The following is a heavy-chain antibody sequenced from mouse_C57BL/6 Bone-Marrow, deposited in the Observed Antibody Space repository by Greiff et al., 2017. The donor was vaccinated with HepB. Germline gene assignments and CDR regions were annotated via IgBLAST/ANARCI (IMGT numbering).Heavy chain of an antibody. CDR3: APFYYGNSFAY. V-gene: IGHV5-17*01. Sequence: EVQGVESGGGLVKPGGSLKLSCAASGFTFSDYGMHWVRQAPEKGLEWVAYISSGSSTIYYADTVKGRFTISRDNAKNTLFLQMTSLRSEDTAMYYCAPFYYGNSFAYWGQGTLVTVSA. D-gene: IGHD2-1*01. J-gene: IGHJ3*01. CDR2: ISSGSSTI. CDR1: GFTFSDYG.